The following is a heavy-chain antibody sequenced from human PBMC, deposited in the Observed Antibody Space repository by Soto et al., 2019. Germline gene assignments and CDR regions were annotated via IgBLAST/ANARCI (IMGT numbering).Heavy chain of an antibody. J-gene: IGHJ6*02. D-gene: IGHD1-1*01. V-gene: IGHV3-23*01. CDR1: GFTFNTYA. Sequence: EVQLLESGGGLVQPGGSLRLSCAASGFTFNTYAMSWVRQAPGKGLEWVSAISYTGASTYYADSVKGRFTISRDNSKNALYLQMNTLRPEDTGVYYCARVTPGNNLYYFSGLDFWGQGTSVTVSS. CDR2: ISYTGAST. CDR3: ARVTPGNNLYYFSGLDF.